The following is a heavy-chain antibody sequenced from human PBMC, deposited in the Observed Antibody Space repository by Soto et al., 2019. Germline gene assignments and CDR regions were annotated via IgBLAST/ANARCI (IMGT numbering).Heavy chain of an antibody. V-gene: IGHV3-15*01. CDR2: IKTVTDGGTT. Sequence: EVQLVESGGGLAKPGGSIRLSCAASGFTFSNDWMNWVRQAPGKGLEWVARIKTVTDGGTTDYAAPVKGRFFISRDDSKSTLYLQMNSLKTEYTAIYYCITHAVIYSRGHWGQGTLVTVAS. J-gene: IGHJ4*02. CDR3: ITHAVIYSRGH. CDR1: GFTFSNDW. D-gene: IGHD6-25*01.